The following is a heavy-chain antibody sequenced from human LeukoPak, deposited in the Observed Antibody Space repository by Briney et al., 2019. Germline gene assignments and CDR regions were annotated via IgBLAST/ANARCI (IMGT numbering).Heavy chain of an antibody. Sequence: SSETLSLTCTVSGGSMSSSSYYWGWLRQPPGKGLEWIVSIYDSGSPYSHPSLKSRISISVDTSKNQFSLKLSSVTAADTAVYYCAREMYDSGGYRVSYFDYWGQGTLVTVSS. CDR2: IYDSGSP. D-gene: IGHD3-22*01. J-gene: IGHJ4*02. V-gene: IGHV4-39*07. CDR3: AREMYDSGGYRVSYFDY. CDR1: GGSMSSSSYY.